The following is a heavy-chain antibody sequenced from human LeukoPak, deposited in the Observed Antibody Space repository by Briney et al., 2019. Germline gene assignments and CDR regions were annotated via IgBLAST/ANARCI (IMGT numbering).Heavy chain of an antibody. D-gene: IGHD2-21*01. CDR2: IYTSGST. CDR3: ASGVGHTWAYFDY. J-gene: IGHJ4*02. V-gene: IGHV4-4*07. Sequence: SETLPLTCIVSRGSISRYYWSWLRQPAGKGLEWIGRIYTSGSTNYNPSLKSRVTMSVDTSKNQFSLKLSSVTAADTAVYYCASGVGHTWAYFDYWGQGTLVTVSS. CDR1: RGSISRYY.